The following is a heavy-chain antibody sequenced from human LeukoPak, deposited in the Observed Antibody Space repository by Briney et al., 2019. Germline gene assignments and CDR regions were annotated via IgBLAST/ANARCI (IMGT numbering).Heavy chain of an antibody. CDR2: IYYDGSS. Sequence: PSETLSLTRTVSSGSISSYYWSWIRQPPGKGLEWIGNIYYDGSSKSNPSLKSRVSISVDTSKNQFFLELTSVTAADTAVYYCARGGGVNRDGYNQFDYWGQGTLVTVSS. V-gene: IGHV4-59*01. CDR3: ARGGGVNRDGYNQFDY. J-gene: IGHJ4*02. D-gene: IGHD5-24*01. CDR1: SGSISSYY.